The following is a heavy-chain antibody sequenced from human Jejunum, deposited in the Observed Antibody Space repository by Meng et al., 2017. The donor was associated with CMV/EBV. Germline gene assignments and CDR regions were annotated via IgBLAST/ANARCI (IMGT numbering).Heavy chain of an antibody. Sequence: LQESDPGLVNPSQTLSLTCTVSGDSFNSPDYYWSWIRQPPEKGLEWIGYIYYSGSTYYNPSLKSRVSISGDTSNKQFSLKLTSVTAADTAVYYCARSPYSGSALPFFDYWGQGSLVTVFS. J-gene: IGHJ4*02. CDR2: IYYSGST. D-gene: IGHD1-26*01. CDR1: GDSFNSPDYY. CDR3: ARSPYSGSALPFFDY. V-gene: IGHV4-30-4*01.